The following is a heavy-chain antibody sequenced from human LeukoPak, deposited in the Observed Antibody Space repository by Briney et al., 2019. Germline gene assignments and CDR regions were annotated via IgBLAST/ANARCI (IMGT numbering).Heavy chain of an antibody. CDR1: GLTFSRNW. V-gene: IGHV3-74*01. CDR2: INGDGSGT. Sequence: GGSLRLSCAASGLTFSRNWMHWVRQGPGKGLVWVSRINGDGSGTNYADSVKGRFTISRDNAKNSLYLQMNSLRAEDTAVYYCARAVYGFDAFDIWGQGTMVTVSS. CDR3: ARAVYGFDAFDI. J-gene: IGHJ3*02. D-gene: IGHD4-17*01.